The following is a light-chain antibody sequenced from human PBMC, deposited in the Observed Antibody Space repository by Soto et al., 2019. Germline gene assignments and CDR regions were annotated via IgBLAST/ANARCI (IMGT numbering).Light chain of an antibody. Sequence: QPVLTQSPSASASLGASVKLTCTLSSGHSSYAIAWHQQQPEKGPRYLMKLSSDGSHSKGDGIPDRFSGSSSGAERYLTISSLRSEDEADYYCQTWDTGARVVFGGGTKLTV. J-gene: IGLJ2*01. CDR2: LSSDGSH. CDR3: QTWDTGARVV. CDR1: SGHSSYA. V-gene: IGLV4-69*01.